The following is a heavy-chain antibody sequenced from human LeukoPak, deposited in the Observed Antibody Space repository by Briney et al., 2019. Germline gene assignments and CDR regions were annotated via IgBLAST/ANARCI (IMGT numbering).Heavy chain of an antibody. J-gene: IGHJ4*02. V-gene: IGHV4-39*07. CDR1: GGSISSSSYY. Sequence: SETLSLTCTVSGGSISSSSYYWGWIRQPPGKGLEWIGRIYYSGSTYYNPSLKSRVTISVDTSKNQFSLKLSSVTATDTAVYYCARVLPPGYYTSGSTFDYWGQGTLVTVPS. CDR2: IYYSGST. CDR3: ARVLPPGYYTSGSTFDY. D-gene: IGHD3-10*01.